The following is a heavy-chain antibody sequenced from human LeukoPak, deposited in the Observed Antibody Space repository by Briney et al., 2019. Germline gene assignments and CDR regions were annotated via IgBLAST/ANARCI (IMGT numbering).Heavy chain of an antibody. D-gene: IGHD1-20*01. Sequence: SETLSLTCTVSIGSSSNYYWSWVPQPPGKGLEWIGHIYSIGATHYIPAVKTRVSLSIETSKNPFSLTLNSVTAADTAVYYCVRSAVTYYGAKDYNWPDASDIWGQGTMVTVSS. V-gene: IGHV4-4*09. J-gene: IGHJ3*02. CDR3: VRSAVTYYGAKDYNWPDASDI. CDR1: IGSSSNYY. CDR2: IYSIGAT.